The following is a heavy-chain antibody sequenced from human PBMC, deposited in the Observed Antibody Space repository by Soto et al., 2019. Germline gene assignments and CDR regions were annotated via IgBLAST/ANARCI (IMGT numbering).Heavy chain of an antibody. CDR1: GFTFSSYG. CDR3: ARDKSSVTSGSYYMRYYYYYMDV. CDR2: IWYDGSNK. D-gene: IGHD3-10*01. Sequence: GGSLRLSCAASGFTFSSYGMHWVRQAPGKGLEWVAVIWYDGSNKYYADSVKGRFTISRENSKNTLYLQMNSLRAEDTAVYYCARDKSSVTSGSYYMRYYYYYMDVWGKGTTVTVSS. V-gene: IGHV3-33*01. J-gene: IGHJ6*03.